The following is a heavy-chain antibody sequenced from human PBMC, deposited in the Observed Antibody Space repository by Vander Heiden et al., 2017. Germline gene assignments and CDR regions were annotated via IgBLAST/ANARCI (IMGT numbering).Heavy chain of an antibody. V-gene: IGHV3-23*01. CDR3: AKVSRIGDFDL. CDR1: AFTLSSHA. Sequence: EVQLLEPAGGLVQPGASLRLSCAASAFTLSSHATSWVRQAQEKGLEWVSAISGSGGSTYYADSVKGRFTIYRDNSKNTLYLQMSSLRAEDTDVYYCAKVSRIGDFDLWGRGTLVTVSS. J-gene: IGHJ2*01. CDR2: ISGSGGST.